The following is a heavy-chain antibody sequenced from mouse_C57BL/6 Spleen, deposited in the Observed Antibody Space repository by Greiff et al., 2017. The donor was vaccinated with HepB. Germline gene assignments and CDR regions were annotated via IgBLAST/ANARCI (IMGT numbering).Heavy chain of an antibody. CDR1: GYTFTDYN. Sequence: EVQLQQSGPELVKPGASVKMSCKASGYTFTDYNMHWVKQSHGKSLEWIGYINPNNGGTSYNQKFKGKATLTVNKSSSTAYMELRSLTSEDSAVYYCARLGTVVAGAMDYWGQGTSVTVSS. CDR3: ARLGTVVAGAMDY. CDR2: INPNNGGT. V-gene: IGHV1-22*01. D-gene: IGHD1-1*01. J-gene: IGHJ4*01.